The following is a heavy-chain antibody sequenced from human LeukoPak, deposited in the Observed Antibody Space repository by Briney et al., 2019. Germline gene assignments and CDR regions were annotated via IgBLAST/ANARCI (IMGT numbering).Heavy chain of an antibody. V-gene: IGHV1-69*13. D-gene: IGHD2-2*01. Sequence: ASVKVSCKASGGTFSSYAISWVRQAPGQGLEWMGGIIPIFGTANYAQKFQGRVTITADESTSTAYMELSSLRSEDTAVYYCARGRGCSSTSCYAASYYNGMDVWGQGTTVTVSS. CDR1: GGTFSSYA. CDR3: ARGRGCSSTSCYAASYYNGMDV. J-gene: IGHJ6*02. CDR2: IIPIFGTA.